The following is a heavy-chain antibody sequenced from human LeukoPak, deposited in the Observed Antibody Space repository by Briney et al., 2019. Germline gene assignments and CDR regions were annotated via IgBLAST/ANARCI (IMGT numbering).Heavy chain of an antibody. V-gene: IGHV3-30*01. Sequence: GRSLRLSCAASGFTFSSYAMHWVRQAPGKGLEWVAFISYDGSNKYYVDSVKGRFTISRDNSENTLFLQMNSLRAEDTAMYYCARDLISGSHYWGQGTLVTVSS. J-gene: IGHJ4*02. CDR2: ISYDGSNK. CDR3: ARDLISGSHY. CDR1: GFTFSSYA. D-gene: IGHD1-26*01.